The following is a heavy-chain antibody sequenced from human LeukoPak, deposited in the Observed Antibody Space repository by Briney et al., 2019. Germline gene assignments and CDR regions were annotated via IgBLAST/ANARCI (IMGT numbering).Heavy chain of an antibody. Sequence: SQTLSLTCTVSGGSISSGDYYWSWIRQPPGKGLEWIGYIYYSGSTYYNPSLKSRVTISVDTSKNQFSLKLSYVTAADTAVYYCARGPFYGDYYYYYGMDVWGKGTTVTVSS. CDR3: ARGPFYGDYYYYYGMDV. V-gene: IGHV4-30-4*01. D-gene: IGHD4-17*01. CDR1: GGSISSGDYY. J-gene: IGHJ6*04. CDR2: IYYSGST.